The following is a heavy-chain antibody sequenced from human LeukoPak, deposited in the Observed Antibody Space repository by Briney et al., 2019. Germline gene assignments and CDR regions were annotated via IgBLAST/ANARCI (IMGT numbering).Heavy chain of an antibody. CDR2: IYTSGST. D-gene: IGHD6-13*01. Sequence: PSETLSLTCTVSGGSISSYYWSWIRQPAGKGLEWIGRIYTSGSTTYNPSLKSRVTISVDTSKNHFSLKLSSVTATDTAVYYCARVETEGSSWYGVHYFDYWGQGTQVTVSS. J-gene: IGHJ4*02. CDR3: ARVETEGSSWYGVHYFDY. V-gene: IGHV4-4*07. CDR1: GGSISSYY.